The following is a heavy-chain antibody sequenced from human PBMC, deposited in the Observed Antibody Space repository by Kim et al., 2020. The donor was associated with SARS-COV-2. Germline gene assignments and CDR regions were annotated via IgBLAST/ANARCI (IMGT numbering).Heavy chain of an antibody. CDR1: GFTFSSYA. V-gene: IGHV3-30*04. D-gene: IGHD3-16*01. Sequence: GGSLRLSCAASGFTFSSYAMHWVRQAPGKGLEWVAVISYDGSNKYYADSVKGRFTISRDNSKNTLYLQMNSLRAEDTAVYYCARVGGMITFGGANYFDYWGQGTPVTVSS. J-gene: IGHJ4*02. CDR3: ARVGGMITFGGANYFDY. CDR2: ISYDGSNK.